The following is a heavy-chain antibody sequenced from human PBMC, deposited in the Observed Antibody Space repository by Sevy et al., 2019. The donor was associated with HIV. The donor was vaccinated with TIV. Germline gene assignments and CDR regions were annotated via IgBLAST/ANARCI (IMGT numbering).Heavy chain of an antibody. J-gene: IGHJ4*02. V-gene: IGHV4-59*08. D-gene: IGHD1-26*01. CDR1: GGSITSLY. CDR3: AGENAWGRGYS. Sequence: SETLSLTCTVSGGSITSLYWNWIRQPPGKGLEWIANIYYNGHIHYNPSLKSRVTLSLDTSKNQFSLRLSSGTAADTAMYYCAGENAWGRGYSWGQGTLVNVSS. CDR2: IYYNGHI.